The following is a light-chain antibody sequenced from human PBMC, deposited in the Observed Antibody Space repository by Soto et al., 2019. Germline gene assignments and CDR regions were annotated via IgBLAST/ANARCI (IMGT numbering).Light chain of an antibody. CDR1: QSILSSSNNQNY. V-gene: IGKV4-1*01. CDR2: WAS. Sequence: DIVMTQSPDSLAVPLGERTTISCKSSQSILSSSNNQNYVAWYQQKPGQPPKLLISWASTRASGVPDRISGSGSGRAISLTISSLQAEEAAVEYCQQYYGRPITVGPGAKVHIE. J-gene: IGKJ3*01. CDR3: QQYYGRPIT.